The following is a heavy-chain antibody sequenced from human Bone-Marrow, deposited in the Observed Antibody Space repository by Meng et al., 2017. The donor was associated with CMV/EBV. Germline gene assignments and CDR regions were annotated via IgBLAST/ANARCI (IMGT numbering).Heavy chain of an antibody. CDR2: VSHSGST. V-gene: IGHV4-34*01. D-gene: IGHD4-11*01. CDR3: ARDSLRLQLDY. J-gene: IGHJ4*02. CDR1: GGSFSDFY. Sequence: SETLSLTCAVFGGSFSDFYWTWIRQPPGKGLEWLGEVSHSGSTNYNPSLKSRVSISVDTAKNQFSLKLSSVTAADTAVYYCARDSLRLQLDYWGQGKLVTVYS.